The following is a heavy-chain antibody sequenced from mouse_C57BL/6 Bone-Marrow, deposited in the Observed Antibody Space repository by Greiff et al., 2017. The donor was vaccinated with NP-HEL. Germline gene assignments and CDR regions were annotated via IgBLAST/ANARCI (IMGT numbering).Heavy chain of an antibody. J-gene: IGHJ4*01. V-gene: IGHV1-7*01. CDR2: INPSSGYT. Sequence: QVQLQQSGAELAKPGASVKLSCKASGYTFTSYWMHWVKQRPGQGLEWIGYINPSSGYTKYNQKFKDKATLTADKSSSTAYMQLSSLTYEDSADYYCARWEYGSSLYYYAMEYWGQETSVTASS. D-gene: IGHD1-1*01. CDR1: GYTFTSYW. CDR3: ARWEYGSSLYYYAMEY.